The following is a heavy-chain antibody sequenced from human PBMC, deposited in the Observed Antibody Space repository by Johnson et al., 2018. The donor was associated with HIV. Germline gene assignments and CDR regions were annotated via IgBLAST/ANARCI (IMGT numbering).Heavy chain of an antibody. V-gene: IGHV3-23*04. J-gene: IGHJ3*02. Sequence: VQLVESGGGLVQPGGSLRLSCAASGFAFSNYAMTWVRQAPGKGLEWVSSITGSGGNTYDADSVKGRFTISRDNSKNTLYLQMNSLTAEDTAVYYCARATDQRLDAFDIWGQGTMVTVSS. CDR1: GFAFSNYA. D-gene: IGHD6-25*01. CDR3: ARATDQRLDAFDI. CDR2: ITGSGGNT.